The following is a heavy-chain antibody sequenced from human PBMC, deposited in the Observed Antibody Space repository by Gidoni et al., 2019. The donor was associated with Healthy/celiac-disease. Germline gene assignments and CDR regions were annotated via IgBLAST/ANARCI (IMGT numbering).Heavy chain of an antibody. Sequence: QLQLQESGPGLVKPSETLSLTCTVSGGSISSSSYYWGWIRQPPGKGLEWIGSIYYSGSTYYNPSLKSRVTISVDTSKNQFSLKLSSVTAADTAVYYCARHPPMVRGTPLYFDYWGQGTLVTVSS. D-gene: IGHD3-10*01. J-gene: IGHJ4*02. CDR2: IYYSGST. CDR3: ARHPPMVRGTPLYFDY. V-gene: IGHV4-39*01. CDR1: GGSISSSSYY.